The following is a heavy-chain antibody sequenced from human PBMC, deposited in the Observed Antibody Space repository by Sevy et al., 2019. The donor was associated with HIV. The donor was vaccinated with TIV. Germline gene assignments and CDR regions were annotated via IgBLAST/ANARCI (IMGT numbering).Heavy chain of an antibody. CDR1: GYTFTGYY. V-gene: IGHV1-2*06. J-gene: IGHJ4*02. D-gene: IGHD6-19*01. Sequence: ASVKVSCKASGYTFTGYYMHWVRQAPGQGLEWMGRINPNSGGTNYAQKFQGRVTMTRDTSISTAYMELSRLRSDDTALYYCARGRIAVSGQDYWGQGTLVTVSS. CDR2: INPNSGGT. CDR3: ARGRIAVSGQDY.